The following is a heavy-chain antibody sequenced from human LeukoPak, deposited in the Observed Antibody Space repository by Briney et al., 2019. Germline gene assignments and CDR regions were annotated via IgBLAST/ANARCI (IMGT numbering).Heavy chain of an antibody. CDR3: ARESEGWYFDY. V-gene: IGHV1-46*01. CDR1: GYTFTSYY. CDR2: INPSGGST. J-gene: IGHJ4*02. D-gene: IGHD6-19*01. Sequence: ASVKVSCKASGYTFTSYYMHWVRQAPGQGLEWMGIINPSGGSTSYAQKFQGRVTMTTDTSTSTAYMELRSLRSDDTAVYYCARESEGWYFDYWGQGTLVTVSS.